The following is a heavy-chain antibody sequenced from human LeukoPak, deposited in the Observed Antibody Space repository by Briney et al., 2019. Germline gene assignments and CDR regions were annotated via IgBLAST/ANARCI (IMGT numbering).Heavy chain of an antibody. CDR3: TRDLPRSAGYPDN. CDR2: IYYSGTT. CDR1: GGSISSGDHF. J-gene: IGHJ4*02. V-gene: IGHV4-31*03. Sequence: SETLSLTCTVSGGSISSGDHFWSWIRQHPGKGLEWIGYIYYSGTTYYNPSLKSRVTISVDTSKNHFSLKLTSVTAADTAVYYCTRDLPRSAGYPDNWGQGTLVTVSS. D-gene: IGHD2-15*01.